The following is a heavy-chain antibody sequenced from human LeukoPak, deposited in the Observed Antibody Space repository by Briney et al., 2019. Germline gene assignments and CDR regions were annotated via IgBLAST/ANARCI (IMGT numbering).Heavy chain of an antibody. Sequence: GGSLRLSCAASGFTFSSYAMSWVRQAPGKGLEWVSAISGSGGSTYYADSVKGRFTISRDNSKNTLYLQMNSLRAEDTAVYYCARGPGVWNDPHGWFDPWGQGTLVTVSS. J-gene: IGHJ5*02. CDR3: ARGPGVWNDPHGWFDP. CDR1: GFTFSSYA. CDR2: ISGSGGST. D-gene: IGHD1-1*01. V-gene: IGHV3-23*01.